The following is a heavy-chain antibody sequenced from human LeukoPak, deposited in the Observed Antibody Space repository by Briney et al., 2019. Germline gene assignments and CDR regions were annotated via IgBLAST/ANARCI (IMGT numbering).Heavy chain of an antibody. Sequence: PGGSLRLSCAASGFTFSDYYMSWIRLAPGKGLEWLSYISGSGSDIYFADSVKGRFTISRDNAKNSLYLQMNSLRAEDTAVYYCARGGSYGDYSRVWGQGTTVTVSS. J-gene: IGHJ6*02. CDR3: ARGGSYGDYSRV. CDR1: GFTFSDYY. CDR2: ISGSGSDI. D-gene: IGHD4-17*01. V-gene: IGHV3-11*04.